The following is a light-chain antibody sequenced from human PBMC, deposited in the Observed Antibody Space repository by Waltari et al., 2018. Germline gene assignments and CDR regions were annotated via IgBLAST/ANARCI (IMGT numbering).Light chain of an antibody. CDR3: AAWDDSLSGCV. J-gene: IGLJ3*02. V-gene: IGLV1-47*01. Sequence: QSVLTQPPSASGTPGQRVTISCSGSSSNIGSSYVSWYQQFPGTAPKRRNYRNKPRPSGVPDRFSGSKSGTSASLAISGLRSEDEADYYCAAWDDSLSGCVFGGGTKLTVL. CDR1: SSNIGSSY. CDR2: RNK.